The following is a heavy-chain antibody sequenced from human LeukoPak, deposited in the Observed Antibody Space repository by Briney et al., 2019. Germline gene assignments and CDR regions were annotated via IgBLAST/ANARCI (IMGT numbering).Heavy chain of an antibody. CDR2: INPSGGST. CDR3: ARGRIAAAGKTFRYFDL. J-gene: IGHJ2*01. CDR1: GGTFSSYA. V-gene: IGHV1-46*01. Sequence: ASVKVSCKASGGTFSSYAISWVRQAPGQGLEWMGIINPSGGSTSYAQKFQGRVTMTRDMSTSTVYMELSSLRSEDTAVYYCARGRIAAAGKTFRYFDLWGRGTLVTVSS. D-gene: IGHD6-13*01.